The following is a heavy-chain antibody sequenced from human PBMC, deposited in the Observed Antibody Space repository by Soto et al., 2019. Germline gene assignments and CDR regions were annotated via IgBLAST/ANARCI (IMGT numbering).Heavy chain of an antibody. J-gene: IGHJ3*01. CDR2: IDPTDSFT. CDR3: ARPASGGSRDAFDV. Sequence: ESLKISCKASGYKFTTFWLNWVRQTPGKGLEWLGRIDPTDSFTNYSPPFEGHVTISVDRSISTAYLQWNSLQASDTAIFYCARPASGGSRDAFDVWGRGTTVTVSS. V-gene: IGHV5-10-1*01. CDR1: GYKFTTFW. D-gene: IGHD2-15*01.